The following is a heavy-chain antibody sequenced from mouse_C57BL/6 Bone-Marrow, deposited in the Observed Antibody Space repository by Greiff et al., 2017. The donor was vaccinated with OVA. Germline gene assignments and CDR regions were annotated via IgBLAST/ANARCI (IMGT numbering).Heavy chain of an antibody. V-gene: IGHV5-9-1*02. CDR2: ISSGGDYI. CDR3: TRGDYYGSSGYAMDY. CDR1: GFTFSSYA. J-gene: IGHJ4*01. D-gene: IGHD1-1*01. Sequence: EVQRVESGEGLVKPGGSLKLSCAASGFTFSSYAMSWVRQTPEKRLEWVAYISSGGDYIYYADTVKGRFTITRDNARNTLYLQMSSLKSEDTAMEYGTRGDYYGSSGYAMDYWGQGTSVTVSS.